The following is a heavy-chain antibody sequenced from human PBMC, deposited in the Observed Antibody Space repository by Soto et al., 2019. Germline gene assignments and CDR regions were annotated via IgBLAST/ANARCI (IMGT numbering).Heavy chain of an antibody. CDR2: VAYNGNT. Sequence: QSQLQESGPGLVKPSETLSLTCTVSGGSMSGSNYYWGWIRQTPGKGLEWIASVAYNGNTFYNPSLRTRVTISVDTSNNQFSLRLFSVTAADTAMYYCTSRKREENCSMNSCVITNWGLGSLVTVSS. J-gene: IGHJ4*02. CDR3: TSRKREENCSMNSCVITN. V-gene: IGHV4-39*01. CDR1: GGSMSGSNYY. D-gene: IGHD2-2*01.